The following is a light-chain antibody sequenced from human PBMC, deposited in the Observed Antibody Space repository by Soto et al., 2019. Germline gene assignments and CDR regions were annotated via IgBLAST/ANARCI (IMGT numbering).Light chain of an antibody. Sequence: QSVLTQPASVSGSPGQSITISCTGTSSDVGGYNYVSWYQQRPGNAPRLMIYDVSNRPAGVSNRFSGSKSGNTASLTISGLQAEDEADYYCNSYTSSSTGVFGTGTKVTVL. CDR3: NSYTSSSTGV. J-gene: IGLJ1*01. CDR2: DVS. V-gene: IGLV2-14*01. CDR1: SSDVGGYNY.